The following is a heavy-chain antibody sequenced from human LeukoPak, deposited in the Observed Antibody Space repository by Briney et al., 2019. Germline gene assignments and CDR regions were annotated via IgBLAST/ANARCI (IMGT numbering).Heavy chain of an antibody. D-gene: IGHD3-9*01. CDR2: INSSSSYI. CDR3: TRDEILTVYLGAKFYLDY. CDR1: GFTFSSYS. Sequence: GGSLSLSCAASGFTFSSYSMNWVRQAPGKGLEWVSSINSSSSYIYYADPENGRFTISRANANNSLYLQMNIMRAETTADYYCTRDEILTVYLGAKFYLDYWGQGTLVTVSS. V-gene: IGHV3-21*01. J-gene: IGHJ4*02.